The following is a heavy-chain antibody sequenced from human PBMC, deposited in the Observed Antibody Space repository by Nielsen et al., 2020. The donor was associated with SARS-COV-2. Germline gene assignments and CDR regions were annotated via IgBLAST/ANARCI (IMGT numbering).Heavy chain of an antibody. CDR3: ARVNSVGWELLLDIDP. V-gene: IGHV7-4-1*02. Sequence: ASVKVSCKASGYTFTSYAMNWVRQAPGQGLEWMGWINTNTGNPTYAQGFTGRFVFSLDTSVSTAYLQISSLKAEDTAVYYCARVNSVGWELLLDIDPWGQGTLVTVSS. D-gene: IGHD1-26*01. CDR1: GYTFTSYA. CDR2: INTNTGNP. J-gene: IGHJ5*02.